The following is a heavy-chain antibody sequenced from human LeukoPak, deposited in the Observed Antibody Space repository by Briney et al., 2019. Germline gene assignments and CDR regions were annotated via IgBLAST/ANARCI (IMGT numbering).Heavy chain of an antibody. J-gene: IGHJ3*02. CDR2: IIPIFGTA. CDR1: GGTFSSYA. D-gene: IGHD3-16*01. Sequence: ASVKVSCKASGGTFSSYAISWVRQAPGQGLEWMGGIIPIFGTANYAQKLQGRVTMTTDTSTSTAYMELRSLRSDDTAVYYCARFNMGAFDIWGQGTMVTVSS. CDR3: ARFNMGAFDI. V-gene: IGHV1-69*05.